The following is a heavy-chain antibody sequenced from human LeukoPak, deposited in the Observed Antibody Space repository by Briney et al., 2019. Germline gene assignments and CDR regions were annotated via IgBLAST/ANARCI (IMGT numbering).Heavy chain of an antibody. CDR3: ARGTYGYYMDV. CDR1: NYSISNSLY. CDR2: IYRSGST. D-gene: IGHD4-17*01. V-gene: IGHV4-38-2*02. Sequence: SEPLSLTCSGSNYSISNSLYWGWLRPPPGKGLEWIGSIYRSGSTFYNPSLKSRVTTSLDTSKNQFSLKLSSVTAADTAVYFCARGTYGYYMDVWGKGTTVTVSS. J-gene: IGHJ6*03.